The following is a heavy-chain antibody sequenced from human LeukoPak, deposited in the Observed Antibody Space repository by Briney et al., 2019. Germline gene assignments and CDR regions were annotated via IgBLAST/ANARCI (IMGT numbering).Heavy chain of an antibody. D-gene: IGHD3-3*01. CDR1: GFTFSSYG. CDR3: ARWDYDFWSGYYSGDAFDI. V-gene: IGHV3-30*02. Sequence: GGSLRLSCAASGFTFSSYGMHWVRQAPGKGLEWVAFIRYDGSNKYYADSVKGRFTISRDNSKNTLYLQMNSLRAEDTAVYYCARWDYDFWSGYYSGDAFDIWGQGTMVTVSS. J-gene: IGHJ3*02. CDR2: IRYDGSNK.